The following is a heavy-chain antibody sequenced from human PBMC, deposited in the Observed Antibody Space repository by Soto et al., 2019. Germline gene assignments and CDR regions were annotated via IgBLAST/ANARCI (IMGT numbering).Heavy chain of an antibody. D-gene: IGHD3-16*01. Sequence: EVQLVESGGALVQPGGSLRLSCAASGFTFSSYWMHWVRQVPGEGLVWVSRIKTDGSSTSYADSVKGRFTISRDNAKNTMYLLMNNLGAEDTAVYYCARVGVGHYEFDYWGQGTLVTVSS. CDR1: GFTFSSYW. J-gene: IGHJ4*02. V-gene: IGHV3-74*01. CDR2: IKTDGSST. CDR3: ARVGVGHYEFDY.